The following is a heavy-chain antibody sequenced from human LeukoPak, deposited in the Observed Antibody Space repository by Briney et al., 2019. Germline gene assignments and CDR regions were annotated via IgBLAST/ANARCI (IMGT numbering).Heavy chain of an antibody. CDR2: ISGSGGST. D-gene: IGHD6-19*01. CDR3: AKDPSIAVAGLFDY. Sequence: PGGSLRLSCAASGFTFSSYAMSWVRQAPGKGLEWVSAISGSGGSTYYADSVKSRFTISRDNSKNTLYLQMNSLRAEDTAVYYCAKDPSIAVAGLFDYWGQGTLVTVSS. J-gene: IGHJ4*02. V-gene: IGHV3-23*01. CDR1: GFTFSSYA.